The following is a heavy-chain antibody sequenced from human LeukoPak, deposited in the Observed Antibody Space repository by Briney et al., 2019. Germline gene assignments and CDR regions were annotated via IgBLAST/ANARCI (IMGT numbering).Heavy chain of an antibody. CDR2: INPNSGGT. D-gene: IGHD1-1*01. CDR3: ARRRGTTETKWYYMDV. CDR1: GYTFTGYY. J-gene: IGHJ6*03. Sequence: ASVKVSCKASGYTFTGYYMHWVRQAPGQGLEWKGWINPNSGGTNYAQKFQGRVTMTRDTSISTAYMELSRLRSDDKAVYYCARRRGTTETKWYYMDVWGKGTTVTVSS. V-gene: IGHV1-2*02.